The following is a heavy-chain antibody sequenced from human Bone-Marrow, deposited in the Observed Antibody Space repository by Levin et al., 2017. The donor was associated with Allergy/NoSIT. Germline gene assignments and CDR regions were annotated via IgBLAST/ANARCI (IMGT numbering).Heavy chain of an antibody. J-gene: IGHJ4*02. CDR3: ARAYSNNWYDY. CDR1: GFTFSSYA. Sequence: GESLKISCAASGFTFSSYAMSWVRQAPGKGLEWVSAVSASGDRTYYADSVKGRFTISRDNSKNTLFLQMNSLRAEDTAVYYCARAYSNNWYDYWGQGTLVTVSS. V-gene: IGHV3-23*01. CDR2: VSASGDRT. D-gene: IGHD6-13*01.